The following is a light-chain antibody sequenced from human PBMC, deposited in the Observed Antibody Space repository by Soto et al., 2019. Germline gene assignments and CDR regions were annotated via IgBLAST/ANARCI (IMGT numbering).Light chain of an antibody. Sequence: DIVMAQFPETLAVSVGERATIKCRSSQSLLHSSDNRNYLTWYQQKPGQPPKLLIYWASTRQSGVPDRFSGSGSGTDFTLTINSLQAEDVAVYYCQQYYSTPWTFGQGTKVDIK. CDR2: WAS. CDR1: QSLLHSSDNRNY. CDR3: QQYYSTPWT. J-gene: IGKJ1*01. V-gene: IGKV4-1*01.